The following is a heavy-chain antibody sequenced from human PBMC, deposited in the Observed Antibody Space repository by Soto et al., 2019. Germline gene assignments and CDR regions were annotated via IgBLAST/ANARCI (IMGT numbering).Heavy chain of an antibody. Sequence: GGSLRLSCAASGFTFSSYAMSWVRQAPGKGLEWISVISGSGARTNYADSVKGRFTISRDNSKNTLNLQMNGPRAEDTAVYYCVRGTPTPGLDIWGRGTTVTVSS. J-gene: IGHJ6*02. D-gene: IGHD1-7*01. CDR2: ISGSGART. CDR1: GFTFSSYA. V-gene: IGHV3-23*01. CDR3: VRGTPTPGLDI.